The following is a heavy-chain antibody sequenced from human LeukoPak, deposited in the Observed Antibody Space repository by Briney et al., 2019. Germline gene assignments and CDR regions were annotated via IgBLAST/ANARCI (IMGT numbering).Heavy chain of an antibody. CDR1: GFMFSDYG. V-gene: IGHV3-33*01. CDR3: ARDLGSGTPYTFSDY. Sequence: GGSLRLSCAASGFMFSDYGMHWVRQTPGKGLEWMAFIWHDGSNKYYGDSVKGRFTISRDNSKSTLYLQMDILRAEDTAVYYCARDLGSGTPYTFSDYWGQGTLVTVSS. J-gene: IGHJ4*02. D-gene: IGHD3-10*01. CDR2: IWHDGSNK.